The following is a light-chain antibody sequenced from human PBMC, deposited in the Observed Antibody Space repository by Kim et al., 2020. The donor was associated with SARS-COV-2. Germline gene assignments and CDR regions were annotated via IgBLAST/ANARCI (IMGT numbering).Light chain of an antibody. CDR3: QAWDSSTGV. V-gene: IGLV3-1*01. J-gene: IGLJ2*01. CDR2: QDS. Sequence: SYELTQPPSVSVSPGQTVSITCSGDKLGDKYACWYQQKPGQSPVLVIYQDSKRPSGIPERFSGSNSGNTATLTISGTQAMDEADYYCQAWDSSTGVFGGGTQLTVL. CDR1: KLGDKY.